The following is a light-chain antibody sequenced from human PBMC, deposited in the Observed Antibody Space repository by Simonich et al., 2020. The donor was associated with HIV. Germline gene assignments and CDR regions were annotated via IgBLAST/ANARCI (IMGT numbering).Light chain of an antibody. CDR3: QQYNNWPPT. CDR2: GAS. J-gene: IGKJ1*01. CDR1: QSVSSS. V-gene: IGKV3-15*01. Sequence: EIVMTQSPATLSVSPGERATLSCRASQSVSSSLAWYQQKPGQAPRLLIYGASSRSTVIPARFSGSGSGTEFTLTISNMQSEDFTVYYCQQYNNWPPTFGQGTKVEIK.